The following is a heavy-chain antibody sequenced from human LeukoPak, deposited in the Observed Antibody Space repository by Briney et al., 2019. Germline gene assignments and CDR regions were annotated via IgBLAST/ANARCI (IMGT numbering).Heavy chain of an antibody. V-gene: IGHV4-59*01. Sequence: SETLSLTCTVSSDSISNYYWSWIRQPPGKGLEWIGYIYYSGSTNYNPSLKSRVTISVDTSKNQFSLKLRSVTAADTAVYYCARVGDSPWYFDYWGQGTLVTVSS. CDR3: ARVGDSPWYFDY. CDR2: IYYSGST. D-gene: IGHD3-22*01. CDR1: SDSISNYY. J-gene: IGHJ4*02.